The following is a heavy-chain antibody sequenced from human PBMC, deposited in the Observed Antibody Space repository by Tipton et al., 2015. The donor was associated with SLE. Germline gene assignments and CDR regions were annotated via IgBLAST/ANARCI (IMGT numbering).Heavy chain of an antibody. CDR1: GGSFSGYS. V-gene: IGHV4-34*01. J-gene: IGHJ4*01. CDR2: TNPSGNT. Sequence: TLSLTCAVYGGSFSGYSWSWIRQPPGKGLEWIGQTNPSGNTNYNPSLKSRVTISVDTSNNHLSLKLSSVTAADTAVYYCARGAKERITLVRVRPYYFDYWGQGSLVTVSA. CDR3: ARGAKERITLVRVRPYYFDY. D-gene: IGHD3-10*01.